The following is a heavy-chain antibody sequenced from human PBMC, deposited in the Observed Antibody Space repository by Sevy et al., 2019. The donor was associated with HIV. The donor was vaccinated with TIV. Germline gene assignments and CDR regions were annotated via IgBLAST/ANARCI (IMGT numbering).Heavy chain of an antibody. CDR3: AKSGQWLVRRAFDI. J-gene: IGHJ3*02. CDR1: GFSFDSYG. V-gene: IGHV3-23*01. D-gene: IGHD6-19*01. Sequence: GGSLRLSCAVSGFSFDSYGMTWVRQAPGKRLEWVSAISGSGTRTYYADSVKGRFTISRDNSKNTLYLQMNSLRAEDTAVYYCAKSGQWLVRRAFDIWGQGTMVTVSS. CDR2: ISGSGTRT.